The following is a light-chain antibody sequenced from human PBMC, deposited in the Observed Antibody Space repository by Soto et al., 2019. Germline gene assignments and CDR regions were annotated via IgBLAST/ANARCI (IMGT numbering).Light chain of an antibody. CDR3: QQYNNWPRT. CDR2: GAS. CDR1: QSVSSN. Sequence: EIGMTQSPATLSVYPGERATLSCRASQSVSSNLAWYQQKPGQAPRLLIYGASTRATGIPARFSGSGSGTEFTLTISSLQSEDFAVYYCQQYNNWPRTFGQGTKADIK. J-gene: IGKJ1*01. V-gene: IGKV3-15*01.